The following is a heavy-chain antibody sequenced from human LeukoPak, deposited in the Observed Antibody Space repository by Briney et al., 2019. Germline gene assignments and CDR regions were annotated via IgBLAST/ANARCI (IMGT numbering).Heavy chain of an antibody. CDR2: ISGSGGST. CDR1: GFTFSSYA. Sequence: PGGSLILSCAASGFTFSSYAMSWVRQAPGKGLEWVSAISGSGGSTNYADSVKGRFTISRDNSKNTLYLQMNSLRAEDTAVYYCASQTAAAGRSYGMDVWGQGTTVTVSS. D-gene: IGHD6-13*01. CDR3: ASQTAAAGRSYGMDV. V-gene: IGHV3-23*01. J-gene: IGHJ6*02.